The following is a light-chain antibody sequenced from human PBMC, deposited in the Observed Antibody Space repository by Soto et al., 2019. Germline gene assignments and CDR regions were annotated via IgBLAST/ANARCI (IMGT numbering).Light chain of an antibody. CDR1: QSLLHITGETF. Sequence: DVVMTQTPLSLSVAPGQPASISCKSSQSLLHITGETFLFWYLQKPGQSPQLLIYEVSTRVSGVPDRFSGSGSGTDLTLEISRVETDDVGIYYCMQSTQLPPTCGQGTRLGIE. J-gene: IGKJ5*01. CDR3: MQSTQLPPT. CDR2: EVS. V-gene: IGKV2D-29*02.